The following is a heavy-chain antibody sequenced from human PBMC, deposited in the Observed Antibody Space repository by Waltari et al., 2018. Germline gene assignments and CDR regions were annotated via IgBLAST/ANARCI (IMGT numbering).Heavy chain of an antibody. CDR1: GGSISSYY. J-gene: IGHJ4*02. V-gene: IGHV4-59*01. D-gene: IGHD3-3*02. CDR2: IYYSGST. CDR3: ARGAHFWSGYYTGDLDY. Sequence: QVQLQESGPGLVKPSETLSLTCTVSGGSISSYYWSWIRQPPGKGLEWIGYIYYSGSTNYNPSLKSRVTISVDTSKNQFSLKLSSVTAADTAVYYCARGAHFWSGYYTGDLDYWGQGTLVTVSS.